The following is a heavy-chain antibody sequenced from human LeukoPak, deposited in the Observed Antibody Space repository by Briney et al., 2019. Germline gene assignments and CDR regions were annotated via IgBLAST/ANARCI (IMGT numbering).Heavy chain of an antibody. J-gene: IGHJ4*02. CDR3: ARVARYGDYIGGSDY. V-gene: IGHV3-30*02. D-gene: IGHD4-17*01. CDR2: IRYEGTNK. CDR1: GFAFSASG. Sequence: PGGSLTLSCSASGFAFSASGMHWVRQAPGKGLDWVAFIRYEGTNKYYADSVKGRFTISRDNSKNRLYLQMNSLRAEDTAVYYCARVARYGDYIGGSDYWGQGALVTVSS.